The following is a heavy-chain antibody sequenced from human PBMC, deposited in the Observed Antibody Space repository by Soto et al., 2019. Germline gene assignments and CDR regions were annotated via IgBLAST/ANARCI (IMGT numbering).Heavy chain of an antibody. V-gene: IGHV4-61*08. D-gene: IGHD3-22*01. CDR1: GGSISSGGYS. Sequence: PSETLSLTCAVSGGSISSGGYSWSWIRQPPGKGLEWIGNIYYSGSTNYNPSLKSRVTISVDTSKNQFSLNLSSVTAADTAVYYCARRSVVALNDVLDIWGQGTMVTVSS. CDR2: IYYSGST. J-gene: IGHJ3*02. CDR3: ARRSVVALNDVLDI.